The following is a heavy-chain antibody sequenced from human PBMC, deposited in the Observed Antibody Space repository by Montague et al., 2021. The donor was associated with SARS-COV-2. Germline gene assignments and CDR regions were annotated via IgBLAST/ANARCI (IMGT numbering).Heavy chain of an antibody. CDR1: GFTFDDYA. V-gene: IGHV3-9*01. Sequence: SLRLSCAASGFTFDDYAMHWVRQGPGKGLEWVSGISWNSVDRGFADSVKGRFIISRDNAKKSLYLQLNSLRTEDTALYYCVKDTFGLYDTTGYLCSWGQGTLVTVAS. J-gene: IGHJ5*02. CDR3: VKDTFGLYDTTGYLCS. CDR2: ISWNSVDR. D-gene: IGHD3/OR15-3a*01.